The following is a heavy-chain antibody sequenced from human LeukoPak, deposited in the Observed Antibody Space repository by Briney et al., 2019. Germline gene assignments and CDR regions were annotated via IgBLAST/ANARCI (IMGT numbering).Heavy chain of an antibody. J-gene: IGHJ4*02. CDR2: MNPNSGNT. Sequence: ASVKVSFKASGYTFTSYDMNWVRQATGQGLEWMGWMNPNSGNTGYAQKFQGRVTMTRDTSISTAYMELNSLRPEDTAVYYCARGDATAMAIDYWGQGTLVTVSS. V-gene: IGHV1-8*01. D-gene: IGHD5-18*01. CDR3: ARGDATAMAIDY. CDR1: GYTFTSYD.